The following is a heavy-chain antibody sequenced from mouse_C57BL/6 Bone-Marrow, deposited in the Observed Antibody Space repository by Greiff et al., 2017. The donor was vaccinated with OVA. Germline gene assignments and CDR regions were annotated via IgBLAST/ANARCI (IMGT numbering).Heavy chain of an antibody. CDR1: GYTFTSYW. V-gene: IGHV1-69*01. CDR3: ASITTVVDYYAMDY. Sequence: QVQLQQPGAELVMPGASVKLSCKASGYTFTSYWMHWVKQRPGQGLEWIGEIDPSDSYTNYNQKFKGKSTFTVDKSSSTAYMQLSSLTSEDSAVYYCASITTVVDYYAMDYWGQGTSVTVSS. J-gene: IGHJ4*01. D-gene: IGHD1-1*01. CDR2: IDPSDSYT.